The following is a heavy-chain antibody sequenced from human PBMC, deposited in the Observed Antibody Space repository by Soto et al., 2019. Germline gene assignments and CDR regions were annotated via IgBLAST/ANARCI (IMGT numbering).Heavy chain of an antibody. Sequence: QVQLVESGGGVVQPGRSLRLSCAASGFTFSSYAMHWVRQAPGKGLEWVSVISYDGSNTYYADSVKGRLTISRDNSKNSLSLHMNSLQAEDMAEYYCERARGIGWNVEFFYFYGMDVWGQGTTVTVSS. CDR3: ERARGIGWNVEFFYFYGMDV. V-gene: IGHV3-30-3*01. D-gene: IGHD1-1*01. CDR2: ISYDGSNT. J-gene: IGHJ6*02. CDR1: GFTFSSYA.